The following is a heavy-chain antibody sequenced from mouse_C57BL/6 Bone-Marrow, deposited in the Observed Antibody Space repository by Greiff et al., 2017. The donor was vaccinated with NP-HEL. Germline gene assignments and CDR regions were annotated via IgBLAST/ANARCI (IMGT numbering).Heavy chain of an antibody. CDR1: GFTFSDFY. Sequence: DVHLVESGGGLVQSGRSLRLSCATSGFTFSDFYMEWVRQAPGKGLEWIAASRNKANDYTTEYSASVKGRFIVSRDTSQSILYLQMNALRAEDTAIYYCARDAKATVVPRRPDWYFDVWGTGTTVTVSS. CDR2: SRNKANDYTT. D-gene: IGHD1-1*01. V-gene: IGHV7-1*01. J-gene: IGHJ1*03. CDR3: ARDAKATVVPRRPDWYFDV.